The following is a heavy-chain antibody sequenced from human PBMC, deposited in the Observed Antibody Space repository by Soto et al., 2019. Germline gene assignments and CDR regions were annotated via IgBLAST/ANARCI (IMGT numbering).Heavy chain of an antibody. Sequence: XGALIVSCSASGFTFTRYSMNWVRQAPGKGLEWVSSISSTTNYIYYGDSMKGRFTISRDNAKNSLYLEMNSLRAEDTAVYYCARESEDLTSNFDYWGQGTLVTVSS. CDR1: GFTFTRYS. V-gene: IGHV3-21*06. J-gene: IGHJ4*02. CDR2: ISSTTNYI. CDR3: ARESEDLTSNFDY.